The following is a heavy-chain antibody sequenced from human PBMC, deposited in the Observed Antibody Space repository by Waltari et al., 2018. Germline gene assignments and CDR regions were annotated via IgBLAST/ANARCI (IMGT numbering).Heavy chain of an antibody. CDR3: IKARGTATRDAFDI. CDR2: IDSGGGTT. D-gene: IGHD4-17*01. CDR1: GFVFSGYW. J-gene: IGHJ3*02. V-gene: IGHV3-74*01. Sequence: EMQLLESGGGLVRPGGSLRLSCEASGFVFSGYWMHWVRQTPGKGLMWVGRIDSGGGTTTYGESVQGRFTISRDNAKNTLLLQMDSLRVEDTAMYYCIKARGTATRDAFDIWGQGTIVIVSP.